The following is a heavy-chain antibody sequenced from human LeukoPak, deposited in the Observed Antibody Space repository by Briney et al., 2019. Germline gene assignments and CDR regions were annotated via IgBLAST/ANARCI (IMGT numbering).Heavy chain of an antibody. D-gene: IGHD3-10*01. J-gene: IGHJ4*02. CDR2: ISSSSSYI. V-gene: IGHV3-21*01. CDR3: ARQRFGELLSAYDY. Sequence: PGGSLRLSCTASGFTFGDYAMSWVRQAPGKGLEWVSSISSSSSYIYYADSVKGRFTISRDNAKNSLYLQMNSLRAEDTAVYYCARQRFGELLSAYDYWGQGTLVTVSS. CDR1: GFTFGDYA.